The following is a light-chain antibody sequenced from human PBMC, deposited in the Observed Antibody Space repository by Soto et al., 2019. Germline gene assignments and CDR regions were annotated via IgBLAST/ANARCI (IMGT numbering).Light chain of an antibody. V-gene: IGLV1-40*01. CDR1: SSNIGSFYD. CDR2: VDN. Sequence: QSVLTQPPSVSGAPGQRVTIPCTGSSSNIGSFYDVHWYQQLPGTVPKLLIYVDNNRPSGVPDRFSGSKSGTSASLAITGLQAEDEADYYCQSYDNSLSHVVFGGGTKLTVL. J-gene: IGLJ2*01. CDR3: QSYDNSLSHVV.